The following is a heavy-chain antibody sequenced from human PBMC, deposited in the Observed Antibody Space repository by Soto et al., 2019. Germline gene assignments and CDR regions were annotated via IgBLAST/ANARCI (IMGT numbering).Heavy chain of an antibody. CDR3: ARGAYYDSGGYYLGCLDY. J-gene: IGHJ4*02. Sequence: QVQLVESGGGVVQPGRSLRLSCAASGFNFSGYSIHWVRQSPGKGLEWVARISYDGGNKYYADSVKGRVTISRDNSKNPLYLQMHSLRAADTAVYYCARGAYYDSGGYYLGCLDYWGQGTLVTVS. D-gene: IGHD3-22*01. CDR2: ISYDGGNK. CDR1: GFNFSGYS. V-gene: IGHV3-30-3*01.